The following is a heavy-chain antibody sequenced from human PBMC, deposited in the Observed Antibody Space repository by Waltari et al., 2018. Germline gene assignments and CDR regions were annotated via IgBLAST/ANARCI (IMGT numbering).Heavy chain of an antibody. V-gene: IGHV4-39*01. CDR1: GGSISSTNYF. CDR3: AKHGVISYGPPAMLGRFDP. J-gene: IGHJ5*02. D-gene: IGHD2-2*01. CDR2: IYYRGGS. Sequence: QLQLQESGPGLVKPSETLSLTCTVSGGSISSTNYFWGWIRQPPGKGLEWIGSIYYRGGSCLNASVKRLVTISVETLKDQCSRNLGSVTAADTAMYYCAKHGVISYGPPAMLGRFDPWGQGTLVTVSS.